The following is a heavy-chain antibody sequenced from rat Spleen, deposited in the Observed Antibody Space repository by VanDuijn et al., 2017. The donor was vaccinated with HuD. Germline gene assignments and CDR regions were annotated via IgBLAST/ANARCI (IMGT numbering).Heavy chain of an antibody. D-gene: IGHD1-5*01. CDR3: VRLYNNHGYWYFDF. V-gene: IGHV5-25*01. CDR2: ISPSGGST. J-gene: IGHJ1*01. CDR1: GFTFRNYD. Sequence: EVQLVESGGGLVQPGRSLKLSCAASGFTFRNYDMAWVRQAPTKGLEWVASISPSGGSTYYRVSVKGRFTASRDDGESALYLQMNSLRSEDTATYYCVRLYNNHGYWYFDFWGPGTMVTVSS.